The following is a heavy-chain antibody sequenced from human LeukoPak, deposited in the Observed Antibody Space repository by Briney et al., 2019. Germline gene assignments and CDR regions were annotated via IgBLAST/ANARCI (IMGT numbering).Heavy chain of an antibody. CDR2: IKRGGTT. J-gene: IGHJ6*02. D-gene: IGHD1-26*01. CDR3: KWEKTVYYGMDV. V-gene: IGHV3-15*01. CDR1: GLKFSDAW. Sequence: GGSLRLSCAVSGLKFSDAWVTWVRHAPGKGLEWIGRIKRGGTTDYAAPVNGRFTISRDDSKNTIYLQINSLKIEDTAVYYCKWEKTVYYGMDVWGQGTTVTVSS.